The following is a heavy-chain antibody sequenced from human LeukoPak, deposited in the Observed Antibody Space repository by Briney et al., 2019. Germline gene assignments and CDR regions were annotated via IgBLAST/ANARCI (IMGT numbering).Heavy chain of an antibody. Sequence: ASVKVSCKASAYTFTSYGISWLRQAAGKGLEWMGWISAYNCNTNYAQKLQGRVTMTTDTSTNTAYMELRSLRSDDTAVYCCATATHCSSASCPYAFDIWGQGTTVTVSS. D-gene: IGHD2-2*01. V-gene: IGHV1-18*01. CDR1: AYTFTSYG. J-gene: IGHJ3*02. CDR3: ATATHCSSASCPYAFDI. CDR2: ISAYNCNT.